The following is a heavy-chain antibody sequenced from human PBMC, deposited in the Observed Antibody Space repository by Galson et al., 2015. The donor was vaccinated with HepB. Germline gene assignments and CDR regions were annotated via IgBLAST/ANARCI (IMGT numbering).Heavy chain of an antibody. V-gene: IGHV3-30*18. J-gene: IGHJ4*02. CDR1: GFTFSSYG. CDR2: ISYDGSNK. D-gene: IGHD6-19*01. Sequence: SLRLSCAASGFTFSSYGMHWVRQAPGKGLEWVAVISYDGSNKYYADSVKGRFTISRDNSKNTLYLQMNSLRAEDTAVYYCAKGGYSSGDFDYWGQGTLVTVSS. CDR3: AKGGYSSGDFDY.